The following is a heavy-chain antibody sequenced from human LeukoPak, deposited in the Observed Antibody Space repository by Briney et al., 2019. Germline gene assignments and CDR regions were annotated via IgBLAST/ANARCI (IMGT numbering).Heavy chain of an antibody. CDR3: AKSGDGCSGGRCYTPYD. CDR1: GFTFSSYA. CDR2: ISGSGGST. J-gene: IGHJ4*02. D-gene: IGHD2-15*01. V-gene: IGHV3-23*01. Sequence: PGGSLRLSCAASGFTFSSYAMSWVRQAPGKGLEWVSAISGSGGSTYYADSVKGRFTISRDNSKNTLYLQMNSLRAEDTAVYYCAKSGDGCSGGRCYTPYDWGQGTLVTVSS.